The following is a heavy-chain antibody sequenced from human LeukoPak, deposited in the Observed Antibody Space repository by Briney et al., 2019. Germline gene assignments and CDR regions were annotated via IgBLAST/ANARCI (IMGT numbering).Heavy chain of an antibody. CDR3: ARVSQLLWFGES. V-gene: IGHV1-2*02. J-gene: IGHJ5*02. CDR1: GYSFTDYY. D-gene: IGHD3-10*01. Sequence: ASVKVSCKASGYSFTDYYMHWVRQAPGQGLEWMGWINPNSGDTNFAQKFQGRVTMTRDTSISTAYMELRSLRSDDTAVYYCARVSQLLWFGESWGQGTLVTVSS. CDR2: INPNSGDT.